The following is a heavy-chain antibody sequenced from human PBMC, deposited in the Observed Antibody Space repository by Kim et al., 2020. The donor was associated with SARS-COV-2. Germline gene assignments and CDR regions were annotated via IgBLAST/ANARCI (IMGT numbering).Heavy chain of an antibody. Sequence: GGSLRLSCAASGFTFSSYSMNWVRQAPGKGLEWVSFISSSSSYIYYADSVKGRFTISRENAKNTMYLQMNSLGAEDTAVYYCARVSSARAYYDFWSGYLDGRDVWRQGTTVTVSS. V-gene: IGHV3-21*01. D-gene: IGHD3-3*01. CDR1: GFTFSSYS. CDR2: ISSSSSYI. CDR3: ARVSSARAYYDFWSGYLDGRDV. J-gene: IGHJ6*02.